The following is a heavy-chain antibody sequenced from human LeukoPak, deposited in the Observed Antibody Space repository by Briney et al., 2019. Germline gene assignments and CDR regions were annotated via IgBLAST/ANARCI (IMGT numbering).Heavy chain of an antibody. CDR2: IKQDGSET. V-gene: IGHV3-7*01. D-gene: IGHD3-10*01. J-gene: IGHJ4*02. Sequence: PGRSLRLSCAASGFMFSNHWMTWVRQAPGKGLEWVANIKQDGSETYYMDYVKGRFTISRDNAKNSLHLQMDSLRAEDTAVYYCARDQSIHPYPEVILDFWGQGALVTVSS. CDR3: ARDQSIHPYPEVILDF. CDR1: GFMFSNHW.